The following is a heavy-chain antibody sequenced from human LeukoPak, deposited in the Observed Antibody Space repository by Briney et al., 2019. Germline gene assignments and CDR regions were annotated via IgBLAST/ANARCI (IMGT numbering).Heavy chain of an antibody. Sequence: PGGSLRLSCAASGFTFSSYWMSWVRQAPGKGLEWVANIKQDGSEKYYVDSVKGRFTISRDNAKNSLYLQMNSLRAEDTAVYYCARDKILYYYDSSGGFDYWGQGTLVTVSS. V-gene: IGHV3-7*01. CDR2: IKQDGSEK. CDR3: ARDKILYYYDSSGGFDY. J-gene: IGHJ4*02. CDR1: GFTFSSYW. D-gene: IGHD3-22*01.